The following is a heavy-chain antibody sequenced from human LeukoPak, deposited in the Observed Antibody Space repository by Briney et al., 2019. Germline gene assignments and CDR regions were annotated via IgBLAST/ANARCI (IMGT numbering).Heavy chain of an antibody. J-gene: IGHJ3*02. Sequence: SETLSLTCTVSGGSISSYYWSWIRQPPGKGLEWIGYIYYSGSTNYNPSLKSRVTISVDTSKNQFSLKLSSVTAADTAVYYCARGGVFGGVVVVDAFDIWGQGTMVTVSS. V-gene: IGHV4-59*12. D-gene: IGHD3-22*01. CDR3: ARGGVFGGVVVVDAFDI. CDR1: GGSISSYY. CDR2: IYYSGST.